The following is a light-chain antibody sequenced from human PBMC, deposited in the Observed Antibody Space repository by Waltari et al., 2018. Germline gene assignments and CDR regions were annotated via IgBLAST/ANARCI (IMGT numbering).Light chain of an antibody. V-gene: IGLV3-19*01. CDR3: NSRDSSGTRVL. CDR1: TLSDYY. Sequence: SSELTQDPAVSVALGQTVRITCQGDTLSDYYPTWYQQKPGQAPLLVIYGNDSRPSGIPDRFSGSRSENTGALTITGVQAEDEADYYCNSRDSSGTRVLFGGGTKLTVL. CDR2: GND. J-gene: IGLJ2*01.